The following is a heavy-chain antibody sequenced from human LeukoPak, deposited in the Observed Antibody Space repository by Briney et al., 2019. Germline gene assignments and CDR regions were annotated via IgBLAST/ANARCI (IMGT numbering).Heavy chain of an antibody. J-gene: IGHJ6*03. V-gene: IGHV3-49*04. CDR3: TRILARYYYYYMDV. CDR2: IRSKAYGGTT. CDR1: GFTFGDYA. Sequence: GRSLRLSCTASGFTFGDYATSWVRQAPGKGLEWVGFIRSKAYGGTTEYAASVKGRFTISRDDSKSIAYLQMNSLKTEDTAVYYCTRILARYYYYYMDVWGKGTTVTVSS. D-gene: IGHD3-3*01.